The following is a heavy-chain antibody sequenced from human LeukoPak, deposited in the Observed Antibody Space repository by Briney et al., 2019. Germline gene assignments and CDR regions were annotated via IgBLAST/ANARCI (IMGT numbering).Heavy chain of an antibody. CDR3: GRNAAYNVDS. V-gene: IGHV4-4*02. CDR1: GASMTSGYW. D-gene: IGHD1-1*01. CDR2: IFHTGTT. J-gene: IGHJ4*02. Sequence: SGTLSLTCAVSGASMTSGYWWSWVRQPPGKGLEWIGEIFHTGTTNYNPSLKSRVTISVDNSKNHFSLTLTSVNAADTAVYYCGRNAAYNVDSWGQGTLVTVSS.